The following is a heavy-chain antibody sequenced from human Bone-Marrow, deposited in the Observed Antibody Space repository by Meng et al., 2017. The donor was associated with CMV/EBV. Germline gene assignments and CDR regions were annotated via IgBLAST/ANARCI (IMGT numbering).Heavy chain of an antibody. CDR3: AKTLQGFSFWIDP. D-gene: IGHD4-11*01. CDR1: GFTFSSYA. J-gene: IGHJ5*02. V-gene: IGHV3-23*01. Sequence: GESLKISCAASGFTFSSYAMSWVRQAPGKGLEWVSAISGSGGSTYYADSVKGRFTISRDNSKNTLYLQMNSLRAEDTAVYYCAKTLQGFSFWIDPWGQGTLVTVSS. CDR2: ISGSGGST.